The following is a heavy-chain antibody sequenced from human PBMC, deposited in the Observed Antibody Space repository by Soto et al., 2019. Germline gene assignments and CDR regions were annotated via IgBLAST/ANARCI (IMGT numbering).Heavy chain of an antibody. Sequence: QITLNESGPALVKPTQTLTLTCTFSGFSLNTRDVGVGWIRQPPGKALEWLGVVYWDDDKTYSPSLKSRLTNTPDTPKNQLVLRMTKMDPVDTAPYYSAHCRGGVASFWGQGTRVTVSS. CDR3: AHCRGGVASF. V-gene: IGHV2-5*02. D-gene: IGHD3-16*01. CDR2: VYWDDDK. J-gene: IGHJ4*02. CDR1: GFSLNTRDVG.